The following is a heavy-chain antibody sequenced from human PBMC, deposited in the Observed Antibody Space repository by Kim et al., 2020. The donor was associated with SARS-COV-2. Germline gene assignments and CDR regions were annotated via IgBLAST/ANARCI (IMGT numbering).Heavy chain of an antibody. Sequence: GGSLRLSCAASGFTFSSYWMSWVRQAPGKGLEWVANIKQDGSEKYYVDSVKGRFTISRDNAKNSLYLQMNSLRAEDTAVYYCARVAAITLVGGVIPYYYYGMDVWGQGPTVTVSS. D-gene: IGHD3-10*01. V-gene: IGHV3-7*03. J-gene: IGHJ6*02. CDR3: ARVAAITLVGGVIPYYYYGMDV. CDR2: IKQDGSEK. CDR1: GFTFSSYW.